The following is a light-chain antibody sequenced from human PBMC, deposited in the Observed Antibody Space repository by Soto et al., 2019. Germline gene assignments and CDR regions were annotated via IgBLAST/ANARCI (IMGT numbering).Light chain of an antibody. CDR3: SSYTSSSTPYV. CDR1: SSDVGGYNY. J-gene: IGLJ1*01. CDR2: DVS. V-gene: IGLV2-14*01. Sequence: QSVLTQPASVSGSPGQSITISCTGTSSDVGGYNYVSWYQQHPGKAPKLMIYDVSNRPSGVSNRFSGSKLGNTASLTISGLQAEDEADYYCSSYTSSSTPYVFGTGTKVTVL.